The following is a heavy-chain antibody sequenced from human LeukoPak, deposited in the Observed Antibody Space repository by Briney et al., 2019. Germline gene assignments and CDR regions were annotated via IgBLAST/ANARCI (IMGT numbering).Heavy chain of an antibody. J-gene: IGHJ3*02. Sequence: GGSLRLSCAASGFTFSSYEMNWVRQAPGKGLEWVSYISSSGSTIYYADSVKGRFTISRDNAKNSLYLQMNSLRAEDTAVYYCARQEAYDAFDIWGQGTMVTVSS. CDR1: GFTFSSYE. CDR3: ARQEAYDAFDI. V-gene: IGHV3-48*03. CDR2: ISSSGSTI.